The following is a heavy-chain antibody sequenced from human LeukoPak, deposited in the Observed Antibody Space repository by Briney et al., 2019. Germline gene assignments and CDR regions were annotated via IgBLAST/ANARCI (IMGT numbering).Heavy chain of an antibody. CDR3: ARVPVYGKTAYYFDY. J-gene: IGHJ4*02. CDR2: ISSSSSYI. V-gene: IGHV3-21*01. D-gene: IGHD1-14*01. CDR1: GFTFSSYS. Sequence: PGGSLRLSCAASGFTFSSYSMNWVRQAPGKELEWVSSISSSSSYIYYADSVKGRFTISRDNAKNSLYLQMNSLRAEDTAVYYCARVPVYGKTAYYFDYWGQGTLVTVSS.